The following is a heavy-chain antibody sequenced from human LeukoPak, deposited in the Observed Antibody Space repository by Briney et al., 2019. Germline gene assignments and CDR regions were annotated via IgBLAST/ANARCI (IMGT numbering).Heavy chain of an antibody. J-gene: IGHJ4*02. CDR2: ISGSGGST. D-gene: IGHD1-14*01. Sequence: TGGSPRLSCAASGFTFSSYAMSWVRQAPGKGLEWVSAISGSGGSTYYADSVKGRFTISRDNSKNTLYPQMNSLRAEDTAVYYCAKAWEPFSYYFDYWGQGTLVTVSS. V-gene: IGHV3-23*01. CDR3: AKAWEPFSYYFDY. CDR1: GFTFSSYA.